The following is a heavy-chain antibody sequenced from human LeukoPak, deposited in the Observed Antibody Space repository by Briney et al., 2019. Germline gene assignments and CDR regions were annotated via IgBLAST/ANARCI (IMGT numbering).Heavy chain of an antibody. V-gene: IGHV3-7*01. CDR1: GFTFRHYG. CDR3: ARDDSGPRNKYYYESTGFYSRPYYLDY. J-gene: IGHJ4*02. CDR2: IKLDGSDQ. D-gene: IGHD3-22*01. Sequence: PGGSLRLSCVASGFTFRHYGMSWVRQAPGKGLEWVANIKLDGSDQHYADSVKGRFTISRDNAKNSLFLQMDSLRAADTAVYYCARDDSGPRNKYYYESTGFYSRPYYLDYWGQGALVTVSS.